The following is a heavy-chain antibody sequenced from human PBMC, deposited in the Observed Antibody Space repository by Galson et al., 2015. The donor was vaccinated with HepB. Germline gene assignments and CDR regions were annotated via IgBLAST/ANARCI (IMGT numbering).Heavy chain of an antibody. Sequence: SLRLSCAASGFSFRSHWMSWVRQAPGKGLEWVANINQDGSEKYYVDSVKGRFTISRDNAENSLYLQMISLRAEDTAVYYCARGDWGSTDYWGQGTLVTVSS. CDR2: INQDGSEK. J-gene: IGHJ4*02. CDR1: GFSFRSHW. V-gene: IGHV3-7*03. D-gene: IGHD7-27*01. CDR3: ARGDWGSTDY.